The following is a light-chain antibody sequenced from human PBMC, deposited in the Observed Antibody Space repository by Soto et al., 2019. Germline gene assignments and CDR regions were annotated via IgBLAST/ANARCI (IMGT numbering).Light chain of an antibody. V-gene: IGKV1-39*01. CDR1: QSISSY. CDR3: QQSYSTPPYT. Sequence: DIQMTQSPSSLSASVGDRVTITCRASQSISSYLNWYQQKPGKAPKLLIYAASSLQSGFPSRFSGSGSGTDFTLTISSLQPEDFATYYCQQSYSTPPYTLGQGTKLEIK. CDR2: AAS. J-gene: IGKJ2*01.